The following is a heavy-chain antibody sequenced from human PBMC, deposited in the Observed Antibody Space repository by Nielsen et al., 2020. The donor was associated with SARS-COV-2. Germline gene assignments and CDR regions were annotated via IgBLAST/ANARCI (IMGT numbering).Heavy chain of an antibody. J-gene: IGHJ4*02. Sequence: SETLSLTCAVSGGSITTYYWHWIRQSPGKGLEWIGYIYYSGNTNYNPSLKSRVTISVDTSKNQFSLKLSSVTAADTAVYYRARDDDNWGSLAYWGQGTLVTVSS. D-gene: IGHD7-27*01. V-gene: IGHV4-59*13. CDR2: IYYSGNT. CDR1: GGSITTYY. CDR3: ARDDDNWGSLAY.